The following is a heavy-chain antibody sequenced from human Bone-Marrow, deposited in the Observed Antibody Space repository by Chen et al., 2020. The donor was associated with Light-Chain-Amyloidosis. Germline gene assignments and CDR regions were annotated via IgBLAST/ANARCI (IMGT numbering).Heavy chain of an antibody. D-gene: IGHD2-15*01. V-gene: IGHV4-34*01. Sequence: QVQLQQWGAGLLKPSETLSLTCAVYGGSFSAYYWSWVRQPPGKGREWIGEVTHPGSTSYNPSVGSRVTMSLDISKNQFSRKLTSVTAADTAVYYCARNGHYSIDSWGQGTLVTVSS. CDR2: VTHPGST. CDR1: GGSFSAYY. J-gene: IGHJ4*02. CDR3: ARNGHYSIDS.